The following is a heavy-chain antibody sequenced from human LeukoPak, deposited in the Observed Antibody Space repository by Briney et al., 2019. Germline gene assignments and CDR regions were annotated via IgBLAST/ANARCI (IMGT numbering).Heavy chain of an antibody. CDR1: GFTFSSYG. D-gene: IGHD3-22*01. V-gene: IGHV3-33*06. CDR2: IWYDGSNK. Sequence: GGSLRLSCAASGFTFSSYGMHWVRQAPGKGLEWVAVIWYDGSNKYYADSVKGRFTISRDNSKNTLYLQMNSLRAEDTAVYYCAKDADYYDSSGYLNYWGQGTLVTVSS. CDR3: AKDADYYDSSGYLNY. J-gene: IGHJ4*02.